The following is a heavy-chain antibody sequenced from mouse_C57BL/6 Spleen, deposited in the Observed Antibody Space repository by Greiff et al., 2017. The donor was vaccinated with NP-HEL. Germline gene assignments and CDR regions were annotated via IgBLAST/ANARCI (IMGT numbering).Heavy chain of an antibody. CDR3: SRWEDY. CDR1: GYSLTGYY. J-gene: IGHJ2*01. CDR2: INPSTGGT. D-gene: IGHD4-1*01. V-gene: IGHV1-42*01. Sequence: EVQLVESGPELVKPGASVKISCKASGYSLTGYYMNWVKQSPEKSLEWIGEINPSTGGTTYNQKFKAKATLTVDKSSSTAYMQLKSLTSEDSAVYYCSRWEDYWGQGTTLTVSS.